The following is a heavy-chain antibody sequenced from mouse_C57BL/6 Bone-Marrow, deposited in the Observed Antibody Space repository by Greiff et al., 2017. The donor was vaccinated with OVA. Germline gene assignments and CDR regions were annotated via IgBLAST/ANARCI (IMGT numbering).Heavy chain of an antibody. CDR1: GFSFNTYA. J-gene: IGHJ1*03. CDR2: IRSKSNNYAT. CDR3: VKDLYWYFDV. Sequence: EVKVVESGGGLVQPKGSLKLSCAASGFSFNTYAMNWVRQAPGKGLEWVARIRSKSNNYATYYADSVKDRFTISRDDSESMLYLQMNNLKTEDTAMYYCVKDLYWYFDVWGTGTTVTVSS. V-gene: IGHV10-1*01.